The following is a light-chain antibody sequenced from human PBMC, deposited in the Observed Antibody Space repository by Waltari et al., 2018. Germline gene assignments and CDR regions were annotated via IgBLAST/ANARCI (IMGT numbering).Light chain of an antibody. CDR3: QQYDTYPLT. CDR1: QDITTW. Sequence: DIQMTQSPSTLSASVGDRVTLPCRASQDITTWLAWYQQKPGKAPKLLIDMASTLQSGVPSSFSGSGSGTEFTLTISGLQPDDFATYFCQQYDTYPLTFGGGTKVESK. J-gene: IGKJ4*01. CDR2: MAS. V-gene: IGKV1-5*03.